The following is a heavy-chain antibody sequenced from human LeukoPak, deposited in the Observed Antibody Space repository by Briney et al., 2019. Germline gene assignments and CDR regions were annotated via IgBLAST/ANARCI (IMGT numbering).Heavy chain of an antibody. Sequence: SETLSLTCTVSGGSISSYYWSWIRQPPGKGLEWIGYSYYSGSTNYNPSLKSRVTISVDTSKNQFSLKLSSVTAADTAVYYCARVREDYYGSGSYYYYGMDVWGQGTTVTVSS. D-gene: IGHD3-10*01. J-gene: IGHJ6*02. V-gene: IGHV4-59*01. CDR2: SYYSGST. CDR3: ARVREDYYGSGSYYYYGMDV. CDR1: GGSISSYY.